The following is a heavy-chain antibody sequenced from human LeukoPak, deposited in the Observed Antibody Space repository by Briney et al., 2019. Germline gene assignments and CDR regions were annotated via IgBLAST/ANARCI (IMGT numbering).Heavy chain of an antibody. CDR2: ISSSSSYI. V-gene: IGHV3-21*01. D-gene: IGHD6-19*01. CDR1: GFTFSSYS. CDR3: AGDSSGWGHFDY. Sequence: GGSLRLSCAASGFTFSSYSMNWVRQAPGKGLEWVSSISSSSSYIYYADSVKGRFTISRDNAKNSLYLQMNSLRAEDTAVYYCAGDSSGWGHFDYWGQGTLVTVSS. J-gene: IGHJ4*02.